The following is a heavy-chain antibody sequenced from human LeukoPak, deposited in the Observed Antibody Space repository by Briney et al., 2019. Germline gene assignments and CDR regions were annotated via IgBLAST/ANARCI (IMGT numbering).Heavy chain of an antibody. CDR3: ASGYCTNGVCYPIV. V-gene: IGHV1-18*01. Sequence: ASVKVSCKASGYTFTSYGISWVRQAPGQGLEWMGWISAYNGNTNYAQKLQARVTMTTDTSTSTAYMELRSLRSDDTAVYYCASGYCTNGVCYPIVWGKGTTVTVSS. D-gene: IGHD2-8*01. CDR2: ISAYNGNT. J-gene: IGHJ6*04. CDR1: GYTFTSYG.